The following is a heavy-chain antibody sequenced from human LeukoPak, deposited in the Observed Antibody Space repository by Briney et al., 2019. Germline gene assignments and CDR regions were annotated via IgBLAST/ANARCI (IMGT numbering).Heavy chain of an antibody. CDR1: GFTFSNYW. J-gene: IGHJ4*02. V-gene: IGHV3-7*01. CDR3: ARDQTPFY. CDR2: TKQDGSEK. Sequence: GGSLRVSCTASGFTFSNYWMSWVRQAPGKGLEWVAKTKQDGSEKYYVDSVKGRFTISRDNAKSSMWLQMNSLRDEDTAVYYCARDQTPFYWGQGSLVTVSS. D-gene: IGHD2-15*01.